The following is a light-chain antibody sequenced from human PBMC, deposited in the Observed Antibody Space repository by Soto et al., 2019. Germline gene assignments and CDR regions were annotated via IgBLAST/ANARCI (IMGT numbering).Light chain of an antibody. V-gene: IGLV3-1*01. CDR1: KLGDKY. Sequence: SYELTQPPSVSVSPGQTASITCSGDKLGDKYACWYQQKPGQSHVLVIYQDSKRPSGIPERVSGSNSGNTATLTISGTQAMDEADYYCQAWDSSTDVVFGGGTKLTVL. CDR2: QDS. CDR3: QAWDSSTDVV. J-gene: IGLJ2*01.